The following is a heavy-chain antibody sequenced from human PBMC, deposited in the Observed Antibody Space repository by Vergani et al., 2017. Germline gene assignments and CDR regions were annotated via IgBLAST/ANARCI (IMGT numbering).Heavy chain of an antibody. CDR3: ARVYCTNGVCYSTGYFDY. D-gene: IGHD2-8*01. J-gene: IGHJ4*02. Sequence: QVQLVQSGAEVKKPGASVKVSCKASAYTFTSYAMHWVRQAPGQRLEWMGWINAGNGNTKYSQKFQGRVTITRDTSASTAYMELSSLRSEDTAVYYCARVYCTNGVCYSTGYFDYWGQGTLVTVSS. CDR2: INAGNGNT. CDR1: AYTFTSYA. V-gene: IGHV1-3*01.